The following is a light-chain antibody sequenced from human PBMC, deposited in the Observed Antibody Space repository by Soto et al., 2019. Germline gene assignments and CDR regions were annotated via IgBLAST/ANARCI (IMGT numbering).Light chain of an antibody. CDR1: QDISPY. CDR3: QQYDELQIT. V-gene: IGKV1-33*01. J-gene: IGKJ2*01. Sequence: DIQMTQSPSSLSASVGDTVTITCQASQDISPYLNWYQQKPGKALKVLIYDASNLQQGVPSRFSGSGSGTAFSFNITSLQPDDVATYYCQQYDELQITFGQGTQLEIK. CDR2: DAS.